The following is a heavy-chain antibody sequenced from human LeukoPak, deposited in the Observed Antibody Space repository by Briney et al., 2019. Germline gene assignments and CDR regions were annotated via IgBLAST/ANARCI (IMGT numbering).Heavy chain of an antibody. V-gene: IGHV3-66*02. CDR3: ARPRGGYYDSSGLDAFDI. J-gene: IGHJ3*02. CDR1: GFTVSSNY. Sequence: GGSLRLSCAASGFTVSSNYMSWVRQAPGKGLEWVSVIYSGGSTYYADSVKGRFTISRDNSKNTLYLQMNNLRAEDTAVYYCARPRGGYYDSSGLDAFDIWGQGTMVTVSS. CDR2: IYSGGST. D-gene: IGHD3-22*01.